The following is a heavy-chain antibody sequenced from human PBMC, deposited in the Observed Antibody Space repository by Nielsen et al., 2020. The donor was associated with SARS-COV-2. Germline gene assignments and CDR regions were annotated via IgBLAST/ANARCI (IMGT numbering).Heavy chain of an antibody. CDR1: GYTFTSYG. J-gene: IGHJ5*02. CDR3: AREDYGSGSYGTWLDP. Sequence: ASVKVSCKASGYTFTSYGFSWVRQAPGQGLEWMGWIGTYNGNTHYAQNVQGRVTMTTDTSTRTAYMELRGLRSDDTAVYYCAREDYGSGSYGTWLDPWGQGTPVTVSS. D-gene: IGHD1-26*01. V-gene: IGHV1-18*04. CDR2: IGTYNGNT.